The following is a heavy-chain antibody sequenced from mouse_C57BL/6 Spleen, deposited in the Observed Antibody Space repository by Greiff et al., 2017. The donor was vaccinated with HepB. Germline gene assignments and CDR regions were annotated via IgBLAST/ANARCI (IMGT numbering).Heavy chain of an antibody. D-gene: IGHD1-1*01. CDR1: GFTFNDYQ. CDR2: IRNKANGYTT. V-gene: IGHV7-4*01. J-gene: IGHJ3*01. CDR3: VKAVSSGSSYTWFAY. Sequence: EVKLVESGGGLVQPGASLRLSCAASGFTFNDYQMSWVRQAPGKAPEWLALIRNKANGYTTEYTASVKGRFTISRDNYQNILYLQMNTLRAEDSATYYCVKAVSSGSSYTWFAYWGQGTLVTVSA.